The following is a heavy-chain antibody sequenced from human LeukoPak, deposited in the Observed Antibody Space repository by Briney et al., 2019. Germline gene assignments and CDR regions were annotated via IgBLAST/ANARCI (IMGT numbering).Heavy chain of an antibody. D-gene: IGHD1-26*01. J-gene: IGHJ6*03. CDR1: GGSISSGDYY. CDR2: IYYSGST. V-gene: IGHV4-30-4*08. CDR3: ARWVQNYYYYMDV. Sequence: TLSLTCTVSGGSISSGDYYWSWIRQPPGKGLEWIGYIYYSGSTYYNPSLKSRVTISVDTSKNQFSLKLSSVTAADTAVYYCARWVQNYYYYMDVWGKGTTVTVSS.